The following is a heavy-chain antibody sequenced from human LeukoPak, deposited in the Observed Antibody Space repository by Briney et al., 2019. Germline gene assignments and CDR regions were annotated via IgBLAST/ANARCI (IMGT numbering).Heavy chain of an antibody. J-gene: IGHJ4*02. Sequence: GESLKISCKGSGYSFTSYWIGWVRQMPGKGLEWMGIIYPGDSDTRYSPSFQGQVTTSADKSISTAYLQWSSLKASDTAMYYCARTELGYSYGKNFDYWGQGTLVTVSS. CDR1: GYSFTSYW. D-gene: IGHD5-18*01. CDR3: ARTELGYSYGKNFDY. CDR2: IYPGDSDT. V-gene: IGHV5-51*01.